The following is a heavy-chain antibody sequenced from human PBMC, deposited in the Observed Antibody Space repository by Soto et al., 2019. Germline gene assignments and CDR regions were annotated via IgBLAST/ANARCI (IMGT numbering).Heavy chain of an antibody. CDR2: INHSGST. CDR3: ARGRGLIAARFGYYYYGMDV. D-gene: IGHD6-6*01. Sequence: PSETLSLTCAVYGGSFSGYYWSWIRQPPGKGLEWIGEINHSGSTNYNPSLNSRVTISVDTSKNQFSLKLSSVTAADTAVYYCARGRGLIAARFGYYYYGMDVWGQGTTVTVSS. J-gene: IGHJ6*02. V-gene: IGHV4-34*01. CDR1: GGSFSGYY.